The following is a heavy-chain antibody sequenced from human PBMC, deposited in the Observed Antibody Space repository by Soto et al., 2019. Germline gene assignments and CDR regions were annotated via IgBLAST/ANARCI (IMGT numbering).Heavy chain of an antibody. J-gene: IGHJ5*02. Sequence: SEPRSLTCAVYGGSFSGYYWSWYRKPPGKGLEWIGEINHSGSTNYNPSLKSRVTISVDTSKNQFSLKLSSVTAADTAVYYCARGRKPRYCSSTSCYRNWFDPWGQGTLVTVSS. V-gene: IGHV4-34*01. D-gene: IGHD2-2*02. CDR1: GGSFSGYY. CDR3: ARGRKPRYCSSTSCYRNWFDP. CDR2: INHSGST.